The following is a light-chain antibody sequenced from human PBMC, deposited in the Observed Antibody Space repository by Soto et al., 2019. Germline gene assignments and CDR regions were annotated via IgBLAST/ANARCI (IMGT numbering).Light chain of an antibody. V-gene: IGLV2-14*01. Sequence: QSALTQPASVSGSPGQSITISCTGTSSDVGGYNYVSWYQQHPGKAPKLMIYEVSNRPSGVSNRFSGSKSGNTASLTISGLQAEDEDDYYCTSYTSTFALNVFGTGTKVTVL. J-gene: IGLJ1*01. CDR2: EVS. CDR1: SSDVGGYNY. CDR3: TSYTSTFALNV.